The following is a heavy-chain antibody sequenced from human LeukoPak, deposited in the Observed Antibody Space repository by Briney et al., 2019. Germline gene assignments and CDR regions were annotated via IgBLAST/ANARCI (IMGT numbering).Heavy chain of an antibody. CDR2: IRNIGGST. Sequence: XAMXWXRXXPXXXXEXVSXIRNIGGSTYSAASVQGRFTISRDNSKSTLCLQMNSLRAEDTAVYYCAKQLEYCSDGSCYFPYWGQGTLVTVSS. J-gene: IGHJ4*02. CDR3: AKQLEYCSDGSCYFPY. CDR1: XA. D-gene: IGHD2-15*01. V-gene: IGHV3-23*01.